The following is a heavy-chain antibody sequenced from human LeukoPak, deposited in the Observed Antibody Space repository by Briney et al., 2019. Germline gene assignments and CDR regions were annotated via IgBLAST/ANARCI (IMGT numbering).Heavy chain of an antibody. J-gene: IGHJ6*03. CDR2: ISYDGSDQ. D-gene: IGHD3-10*01. CDR3: ARDPLWGARLYYMDV. CDR1: RFTFSNYA. Sequence: PGTSLRLSCAASRFTFSNYAIHWVRQAPGKGLEWVAVISYDGSDQYYADSVKGRFTISRDNSKNTLYLQMNSLRAEDTAVYYCARDPLWGARLYYMDVWGKGTTVTVSS. V-gene: IGHV3-30*04.